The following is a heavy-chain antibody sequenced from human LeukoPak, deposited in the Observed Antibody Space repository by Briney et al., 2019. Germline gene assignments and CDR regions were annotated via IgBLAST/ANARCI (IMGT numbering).Heavy chain of an antibody. V-gene: IGHV3-23*01. CDR3: AKCVYYDSSGYSATLFDY. CDR2: ISGSGGST. CDR1: GFTFSSHA. J-gene: IGHJ4*02. D-gene: IGHD3-22*01. Sequence: GGSLRLSCAASGFTFSSHAMSWVRQAPGKGLEWVSTISGSGGSTYYADSVKGRFTISRDNSKNTLCLQMNSLRAEDTAIYYCAKCVYYDSSGYSATLFDYWGQGTLVTVSS.